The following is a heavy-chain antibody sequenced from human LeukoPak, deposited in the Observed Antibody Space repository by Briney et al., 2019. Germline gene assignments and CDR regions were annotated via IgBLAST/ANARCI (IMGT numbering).Heavy chain of an antibody. CDR1: GFTFSSYS. CDR3: ARDRGYCSGGSCYGRSLHDAFDI. D-gene: IGHD2-15*01. CDR2: ISSSSSYI. Sequence: GGSLRLSCAASGFTFSSYSMNWVRQAPGKGLEWVSSISSSSSYIYYADSVKGRFTISRDNAKNSLYLQMNSLRAEDTAVYYCARDRGYCSGGSCYGRSLHDAFDIWGQGTMVTVSS. V-gene: IGHV3-21*01. J-gene: IGHJ3*02.